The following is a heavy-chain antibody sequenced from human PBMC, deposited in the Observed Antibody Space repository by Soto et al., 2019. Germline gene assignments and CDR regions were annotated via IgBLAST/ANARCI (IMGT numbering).Heavy chain of an antibody. D-gene: IGHD1-1*01. CDR2: ISSSGSTI. V-gene: IGHV3-48*03. CDR1: GFTFSSYE. Sequence: PGGSLRLSCAASGFTFSSYEMNWVRQAPGKGLEWVSYISSSGSTIYYADSVKGRFTISRDNAKNSLYLQMNSLRAEDTAVYYCAGEVITTSHAFDIWGQGTMVTVSS. CDR3: AGEVITTSHAFDI. J-gene: IGHJ3*02.